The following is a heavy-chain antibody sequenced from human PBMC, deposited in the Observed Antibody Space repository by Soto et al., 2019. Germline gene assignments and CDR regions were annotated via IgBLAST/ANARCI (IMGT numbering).Heavy chain of an antibody. D-gene: IGHD3-10*01. CDR1: DDSFNSGGSC. Sequence: PSETLSLTCAVSDDSFNSGGSCWSWIRQPPGKGLEWIGYIYQSGSTYYNPSLKSRVSMSVDRSNNEFSLKMSSVTAADTAVYYCARVRGIMSLYYFDSWGQGTLVTVSS. CDR3: ARVRGIMSLYYFDS. J-gene: IGHJ4*02. V-gene: IGHV4-30-2*01. CDR2: IYQSGST.